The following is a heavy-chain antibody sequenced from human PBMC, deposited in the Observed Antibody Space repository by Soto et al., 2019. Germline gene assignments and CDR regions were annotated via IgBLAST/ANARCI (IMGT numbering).Heavy chain of an antibody. CDR3: ARETHYYDSSGLISH. Sequence: TSETLSLTCTVSGGSISSGGYYWSWIRQHPGKGLEWIGYIYYSGSTYYNPSLKSRVTISVDTSKNQFSLKLSSVTAADTAVYYCARETHYYDSSGLISHWGQGTLVTVSS. CDR1: GGSISSGGYY. J-gene: IGHJ1*01. D-gene: IGHD3-22*01. CDR2: IYYSGST. V-gene: IGHV4-31*03.